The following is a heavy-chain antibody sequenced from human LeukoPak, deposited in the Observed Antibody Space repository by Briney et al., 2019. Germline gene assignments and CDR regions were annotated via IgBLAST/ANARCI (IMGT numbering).Heavy chain of an antibody. CDR2: IKQDGSEK. CDR1: GFTFTSFW. D-gene: IGHD3-22*01. CDR3: AKDLVVVNPPYYGMDV. J-gene: IGHJ6*02. Sequence: GGSLRLSCAASGFTFTSFWMSWVRQAPGKGLEWVANIKQDGSEKYFVDSVKGRFTISRDNSKNTLYLQMNSLRAEDTAVYYCAKDLVVVNPPYYGMDVWGQGTTVTVSS. V-gene: IGHV3-7*01.